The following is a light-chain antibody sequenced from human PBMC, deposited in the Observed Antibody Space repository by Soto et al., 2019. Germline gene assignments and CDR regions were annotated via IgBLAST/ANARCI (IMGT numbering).Light chain of an antibody. CDR1: SSDVGGYNY. CDR3: SSYTRNITLV. J-gene: IGLJ2*01. V-gene: IGLV2-14*01. Sequence: QSALTQPPSASGSPGQSVAISCTGTSSDVGGYNYVSWYQQHPGKAPKLMIYEVVNRPSGVSNRFSGSKSGNTASLTISGLQADDEADFYCSSYTRNITLVFGGGTKLTVL. CDR2: EVV.